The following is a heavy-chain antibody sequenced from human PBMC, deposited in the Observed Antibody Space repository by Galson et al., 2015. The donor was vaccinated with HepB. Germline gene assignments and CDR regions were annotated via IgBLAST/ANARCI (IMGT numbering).Heavy chain of an antibody. J-gene: IGHJ4*02. CDR3: AKAGSWELLFGYFDY. D-gene: IGHD1-26*01. Sequence: SLRLSCATSGFTFDDYAMHWVRQAPGKGLQWVSGISWNSGSIGYADSVKGRFTVSRDNAKNSLYLQMNSLRAEDTALYYCAKAGSWELLFGYFDYWGQGTLVTVSS. CDR1: GFTFDDYA. V-gene: IGHV3-9*01. CDR2: ISWNSGSI.